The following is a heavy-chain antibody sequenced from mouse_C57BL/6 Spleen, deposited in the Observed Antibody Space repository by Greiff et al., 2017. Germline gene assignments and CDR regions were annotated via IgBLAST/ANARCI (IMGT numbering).Heavy chain of an antibody. CDR2: ISSGGSYT. CDR3: ARFDSYDDSSAFAY. D-gene: IGHD2-12*01. Sequence: EVQLVESGGDLVKPGGSLTLSCAASGFTFSSYGMSWFRQTPDKSLEWVATISSGGSYTYYPDNVKGRFTIARDNAKNTLYLQMSSLKSEDTAMYDCARFDSYDDSSAFAYWGQGTLVTVSA. V-gene: IGHV5-6*01. CDR1: GFTFSSYG. J-gene: IGHJ3*01.